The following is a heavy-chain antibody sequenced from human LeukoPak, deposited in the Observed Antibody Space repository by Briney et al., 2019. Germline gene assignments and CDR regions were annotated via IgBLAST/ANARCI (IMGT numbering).Heavy chain of an antibody. J-gene: IGHJ4*02. CDR3: AKDPPSYDSSGYSYYFDY. D-gene: IGHD3-22*01. Sequence: GGSLRLSCAASGFTFSSYAMSWVRQAPGRGLEWVSAISGSGGSTYYADSVKGRFTISRDNSKNTLYLQMNSLRAEDTAVYYCAKDPPSYDSSGYSYYFDYWGQGTLVTVSS. V-gene: IGHV3-23*01. CDR2: ISGSGGST. CDR1: GFTFSSYA.